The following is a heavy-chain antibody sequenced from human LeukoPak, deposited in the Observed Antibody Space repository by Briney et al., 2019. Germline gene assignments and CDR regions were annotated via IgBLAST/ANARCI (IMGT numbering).Heavy chain of an antibody. CDR2: IKQDGSEK. CDR1: GFTFSSYW. CDR3: ARELRYFDWVLSEFDY. D-gene: IGHD3-9*01. J-gene: IGHJ4*02. Sequence: PGGSLRLSCAASGFTFSSYWMSWVRQAPGKGLEWVANIKQDGSEKYYVDSVKGRFTISRDNAKNSLYLQMNSLRAEDTAVYYCARELRYFDWVLSEFDYWGQGTLVTVSS. V-gene: IGHV3-7*04.